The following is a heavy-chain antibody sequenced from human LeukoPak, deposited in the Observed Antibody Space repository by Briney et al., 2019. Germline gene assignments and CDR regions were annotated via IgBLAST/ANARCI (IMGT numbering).Heavy chain of an antibody. Sequence: ASVKVSCKASGYTFTDYYIHWVRQAPGQGLEWMRWINPKSGGTKYAQKFRGRVTMTRDTSIRAAYLDLSSLGSDDTAVYYCARAVIAAILGDYFDSWGQGTLVTVSS. D-gene: IGHD2-2*02. CDR1: GYTFTDYY. J-gene: IGHJ4*02. CDR3: ARAVIAAILGDYFDS. V-gene: IGHV1-2*02. CDR2: INPKSGGT.